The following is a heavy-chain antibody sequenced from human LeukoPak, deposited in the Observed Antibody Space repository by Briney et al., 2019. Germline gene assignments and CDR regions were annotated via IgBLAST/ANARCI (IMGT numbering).Heavy chain of an antibody. V-gene: IGHV3-23*01. CDR3: VKPGAYCGSNFCYYANEY. D-gene: IGHD2-21*01. Sequence: GSLRLSCVVSGFNFGESVMTWVRQSPGKGLEWVSSIRSDGVGTYYGDSVKGRFTISRDTSRNTLYLQMQRLRVNDTAVYYCVKPGAYCGSNFCYYANEYWGQGTLVTVSS. CDR1: GFNFGESV. CDR2: IRSDGVGT. J-gene: IGHJ4*02.